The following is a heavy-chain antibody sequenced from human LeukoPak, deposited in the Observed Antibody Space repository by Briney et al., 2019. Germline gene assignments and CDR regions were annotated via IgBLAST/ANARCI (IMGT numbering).Heavy chain of an antibody. J-gene: IGHJ4*02. V-gene: IGHV4-59*01. Sequence: SETLSLTCTVSGGSINGYYWSWVRQPPGKGLEWIGYIYYSGSTNYNPSLKSRVTISVDTSKNQFSLKLSSVTAADTAVYYCARARYSSSWYFDYWGQGTLVTVSS. D-gene: IGHD6-13*01. CDR2: IYYSGST. CDR3: ARARYSSSWYFDY. CDR1: GGSINGYY.